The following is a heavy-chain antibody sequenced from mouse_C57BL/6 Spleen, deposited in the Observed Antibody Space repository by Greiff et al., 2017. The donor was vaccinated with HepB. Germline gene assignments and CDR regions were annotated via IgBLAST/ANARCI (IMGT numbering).Heavy chain of an antibody. J-gene: IGHJ4*01. CDR3: ARGGAQARGYYYAMDY. CDR2: INPGSGGT. D-gene: IGHD3-2*02. CDR1: GYAFTNYL. V-gene: IGHV1-54*01. Sequence: QVQLQQSGAELVRPGTSVKVSCKASGYAFTNYLIEWVKQRPGQGLEWIGVINPGSGGTNYNEKFKGKATLTADKSSSTAYMQLSSLTSEDSAVYFCARGGAQARGYYYAMDYWGQGTSVTVSS.